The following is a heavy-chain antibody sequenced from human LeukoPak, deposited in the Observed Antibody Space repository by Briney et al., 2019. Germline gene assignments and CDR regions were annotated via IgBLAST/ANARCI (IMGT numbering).Heavy chain of an antibody. V-gene: IGHV1-2*02. CDR3: AREGSDQLSKDFDY. Sequence: ASVKVSCKSSGITFTGHYIHWVRQAPGQGLEWMGYIGPRNSAASYAEKFQGRVTMTRDTSLSTAYMELSRLTSDDTAVYYCAREGSDQLSKDFDYWGQGTLVTVSS. CDR2: IGPRNSAA. CDR1: GITFTGHY. D-gene: IGHD2-2*01. J-gene: IGHJ4*02.